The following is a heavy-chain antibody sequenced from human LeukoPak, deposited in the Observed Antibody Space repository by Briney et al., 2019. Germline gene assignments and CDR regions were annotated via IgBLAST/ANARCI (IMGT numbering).Heavy chain of an antibody. J-gene: IGHJ4*02. CDR1: GGSISSSSYY. Sequence: SETLSLTCAVSGGSISSSSYYWGWIRQPPGKGLEWIGSIYYSGSTYYNPSLKSRVTISVDTSKNQFSLKLSSVTAADTAVYYCARQTSSGWYGLTYFDYWGQGTLVTVSS. D-gene: IGHD6-19*01. V-gene: IGHV4-39*01. CDR2: IYYSGST. CDR3: ARQTSSGWYGLTYFDY.